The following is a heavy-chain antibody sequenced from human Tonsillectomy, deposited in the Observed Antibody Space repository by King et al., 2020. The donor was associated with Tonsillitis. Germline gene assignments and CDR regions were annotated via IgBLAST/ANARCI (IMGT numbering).Heavy chain of an antibody. CDR1: GFTFSNYD. Sequence: EVQLVESGGGLVQPGGSLRLSCAASGFTFSNYDMHWVRQATGKGLEWVSAIGTAGDTYYPGSVKGRFTISRENAKNSLYLQMNSLRAGDTAVYYCARAVPNWGRDSYYGMDVWGQGTTVTVSS. V-gene: IGHV3-13*01. CDR3: ARAVPNWGRDSYYGMDV. D-gene: IGHD7-27*01. CDR2: IGTAGDT. J-gene: IGHJ6*02.